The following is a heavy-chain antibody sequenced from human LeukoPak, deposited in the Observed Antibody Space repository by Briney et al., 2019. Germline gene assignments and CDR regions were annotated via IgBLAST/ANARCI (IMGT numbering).Heavy chain of an antibody. D-gene: IGHD7-27*01. CDR3: ARVGTNGGTDP. V-gene: IGHV4-4*07. J-gene: IGHJ5*02. CDR2: IYSSGST. Sequence: PSETLSLTCTVSGASVSTYYWSWIRQPAGKRLEWIGRIYSSGSTNYSPSLKSRVTMSVDTSKNQFTLHLSSVTAADTAVYFCARVGTNGGTDPWGQGTLVTVPS. CDR1: GASVSTYY.